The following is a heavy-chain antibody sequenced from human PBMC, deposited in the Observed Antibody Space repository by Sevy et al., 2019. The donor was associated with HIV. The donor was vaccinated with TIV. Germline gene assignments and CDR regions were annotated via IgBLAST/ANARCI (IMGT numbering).Heavy chain of an antibody. CDR3: ASGYCSSTSCSIAFGY. J-gene: IGHJ4*02. D-gene: IGHD2-2*03. CDR2: INPNSGGT. CDR1: GYTFTGYY. Sequence: ASVKVSCKASGYTFTGYYMHWVRQAPGQGLEWMGWINPNSGGTNYAQKFQGRVTMTRDTSISTAYMELSRLRSDDTAAYYCASGYCSSTSCSIAFGYGGQGTLVTVSS. V-gene: IGHV1-2*02.